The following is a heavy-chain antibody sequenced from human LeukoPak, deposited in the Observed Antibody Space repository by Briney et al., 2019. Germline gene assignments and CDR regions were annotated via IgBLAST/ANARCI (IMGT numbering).Heavy chain of an antibody. V-gene: IGHV3-43*01. J-gene: IGHJ6*03. Sequence: GGSLRLSCAASGFTFDDYTMHWVRQAPGKGLEWVSLISWDGGSTYYADSVKGRFTISRDNSKNSLYLQMNSLRTEDTALYYCAKDSSSLNYMDVWGKGITVTVSS. CDR2: ISWDGGST. CDR3: AKDSSSLNYMDV. CDR1: GFTFDDYT. D-gene: IGHD6-6*01.